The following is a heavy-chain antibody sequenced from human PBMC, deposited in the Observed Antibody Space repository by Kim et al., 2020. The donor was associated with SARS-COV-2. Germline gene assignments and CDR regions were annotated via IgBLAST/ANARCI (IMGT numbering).Heavy chain of an antibody. Sequence: SLKSRVTISVDTSKNQFSLKLSSVTAADTAVYYCARSITMVRGVISWFDPWGQGTLVTVSS. CDR3: ARSITMVRGVISWFDP. J-gene: IGHJ5*02. V-gene: IGHV4-39*07. D-gene: IGHD3-10*01.